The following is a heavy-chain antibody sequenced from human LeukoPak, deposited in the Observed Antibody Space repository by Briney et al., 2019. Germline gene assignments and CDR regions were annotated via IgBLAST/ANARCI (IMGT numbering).Heavy chain of an antibody. J-gene: IGHJ5*02. CDR2: IIPIFGTA. CDR3: ARDRSPVVAATSWFDP. V-gene: IGHV1-69*13. D-gene: IGHD2-15*01. Sequence: SVKVSCKASGGTFSSYAISWVRQAPGQGLEWMGGIIPIFGTANYAQKFQGRVTITADESTSTAYMELSRLRSDDTAVYYCARDRSPVVAATSWFDPWGQGTLVTVSS. CDR1: GGTFSSYA.